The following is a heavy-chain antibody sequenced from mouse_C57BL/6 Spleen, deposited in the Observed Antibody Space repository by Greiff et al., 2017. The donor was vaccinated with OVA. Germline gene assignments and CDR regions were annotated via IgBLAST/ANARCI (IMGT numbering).Heavy chain of an antibody. Sequence: QVQLKQSGAELVRPGASVTLSCKASGYTFTDYEMHWVKQTPVHGLEWIGAIDPETGGTAYNQKFKGKAILTADKSSSTAYMELRSLTSEDSAVYYCTREGLLRGAWFAYWGQGTLVTVSA. D-gene: IGHD2-4*01. CDR3: TREGLLRGAWFAY. V-gene: IGHV1-15*01. J-gene: IGHJ3*01. CDR2: IDPETGGT. CDR1: GYTFTDYE.